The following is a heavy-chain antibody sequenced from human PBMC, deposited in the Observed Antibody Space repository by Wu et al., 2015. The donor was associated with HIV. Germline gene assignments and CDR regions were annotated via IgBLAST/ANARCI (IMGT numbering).Heavy chain of an antibody. V-gene: IGHV1-46*01. D-gene: IGHD3-10*01. Sequence: QVQLVQSGVEVKKPGASVKVSCKASGYTFTSYYMHWVRQAPGQGLEWMGIINPSGGSTSYAQKFQGRVTMTRDTSTSTVYMELSSLRSEDTAVYYCAREGNAYYSSPTFDYWGQGTLVTVSS. CDR3: AREGNAYYSSPTFDY. J-gene: IGHJ4*02. CDR1: GYTFTSYY. CDR2: INPSGGST.